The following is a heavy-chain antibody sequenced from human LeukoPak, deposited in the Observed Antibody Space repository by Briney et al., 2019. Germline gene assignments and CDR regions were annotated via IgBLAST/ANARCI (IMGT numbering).Heavy chain of an antibody. V-gene: IGHV4-34*01. CDR3: ARLPYSSSPFDY. CDR1: GGSFSGYY. J-gene: IGHJ4*02. D-gene: IGHD6-13*01. CDR2: INHSGST. Sequence: SETLSLTRAVYGGSFSGYYWSWIRQPPGKGLEWIGEINHSGSTNYNPSLKSRVTISVDTSKNQFSLKLSSVIAADTAVYYCARLPYSSSPFDYWGQGTLVTVSS.